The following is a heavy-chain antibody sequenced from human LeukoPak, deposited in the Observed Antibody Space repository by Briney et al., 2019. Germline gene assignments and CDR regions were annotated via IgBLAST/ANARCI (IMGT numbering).Heavy chain of an antibody. J-gene: IGHJ4*02. Sequence: GGSLRLSCSASGFTFSRYPMHWVHQAPGKGLAYVSAISSNGGSTYYADSVKGRFTISRDNSKNTLYLQMSSLRAEDTAVYYCVMLGCSSTSCYLVGDYWGQGTLVTVSS. V-gene: IGHV3-64D*06. CDR1: GFTFSRYP. D-gene: IGHD2-2*01. CDR3: VMLGCSSTSCYLVGDY. CDR2: ISSNGGST.